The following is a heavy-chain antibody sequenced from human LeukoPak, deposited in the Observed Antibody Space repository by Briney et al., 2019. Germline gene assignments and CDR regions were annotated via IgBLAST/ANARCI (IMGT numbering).Heavy chain of an antibody. CDR3: ARSREYYYAHTFDY. Sequence: SETLSLTCAVSGYSISSGYYWGWIRQPPGKGLEWIGSMYHSGSTYYNPCLKSRVTISLDTSKNQFSLKLSSVTAADTAVYFCARSREYYYAHTFDYWGQGTLVTVSS. D-gene: IGHD3-10*01. CDR1: GYSISSGYY. V-gene: IGHV4-38-2*01. J-gene: IGHJ4*02. CDR2: MYHSGST.